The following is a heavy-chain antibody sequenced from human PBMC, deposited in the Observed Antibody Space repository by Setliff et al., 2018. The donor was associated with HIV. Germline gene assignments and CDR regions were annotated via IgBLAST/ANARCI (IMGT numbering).Heavy chain of an antibody. CDR2: INPGGGNT. D-gene: IGHD3-22*01. Sequence: ASVKVSCKASGYTFTNFYMHWVRQAPGQGLEWMGIINPGGGNTRYAQRFQGRVTMTRDTSINPAYMELSRLRSDDTAVYYCARDYFDSSAYHYGFGAFDIWGQGTMLTVSS. V-gene: IGHV1-46*01. J-gene: IGHJ3*02. CDR3: ARDYFDSSAYHYGFGAFDI. CDR1: GYTFTNFY.